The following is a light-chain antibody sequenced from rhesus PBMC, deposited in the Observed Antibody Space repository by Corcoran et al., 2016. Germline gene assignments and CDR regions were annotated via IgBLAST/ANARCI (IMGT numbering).Light chain of an antibody. CDR1: QGISNY. J-gene: IGKJ1*01. CDR3: QQHNSYPPT. CDR2: YAS. V-gene: IGKV1S14*01. Sequence: DIQMTQSPSSLSASVGDTVTITCRASQGISNYLAWYQQTPGKAPKPMIYYASNLESGVPSRFCGSGSGTDFKLTISSLQPEDFAIYYCQQHNSYPPTFGQGTKVEIK.